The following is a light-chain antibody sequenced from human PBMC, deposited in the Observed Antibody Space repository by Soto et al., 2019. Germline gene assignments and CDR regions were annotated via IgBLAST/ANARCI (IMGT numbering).Light chain of an antibody. CDR2: VAS. CDR3: QQYENLPT. CDR1: QSIGRF. J-gene: IGKJ5*01. Sequence: DIQMTQSPSSLSASVGDRVTISCRASQSIGRFLNWHQQKPGKPPNVLIKVASNLEAGVPSRFRGSGSGTDFTFTISRLQPEEIATYYCQQYENLPTFGQGTRREIK. V-gene: IGKV1-33*01.